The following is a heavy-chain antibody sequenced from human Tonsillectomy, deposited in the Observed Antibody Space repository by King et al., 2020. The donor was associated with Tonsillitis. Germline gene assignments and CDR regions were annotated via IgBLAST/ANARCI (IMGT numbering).Heavy chain of an antibody. CDR2: IFSNDEK. V-gene: IGHV2-26*01. CDR1: GVSLRNARMG. Sequence: TLKESGPVLVKPTETLTLTCTVSGVSLRNARMGVCWIRQPPGKALEWLAHIFSNDEKSYRTSLKSRLTIFKDTSKSQVVLTMINMDPVDTAIYYCARRYNWFDPWGQGTLVTVSS. CDR3: ARRYNWFDP. J-gene: IGHJ5*02.